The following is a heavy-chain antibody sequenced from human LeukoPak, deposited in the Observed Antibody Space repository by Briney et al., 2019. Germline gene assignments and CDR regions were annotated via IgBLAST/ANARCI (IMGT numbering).Heavy chain of an antibody. CDR1: GFALRSYW. D-gene: IGHD3-10*01. Sequence: PGGSLRLSCAASGFALRSYWIHWVRQDPGKGLVWVSRINSDGSITNYADSVKGRFTISRDNAKNSLYLQMNSLRAEDTAVYYCARVSYYYGSGSYYNEDYWGQGTLVTVSS. CDR3: ARVSYYYGSGSYYNEDY. J-gene: IGHJ4*02. V-gene: IGHV3-74*01. CDR2: INSDGSIT.